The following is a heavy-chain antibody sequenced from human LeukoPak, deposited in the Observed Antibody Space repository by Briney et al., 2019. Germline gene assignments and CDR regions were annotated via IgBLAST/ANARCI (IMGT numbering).Heavy chain of an antibody. V-gene: IGHV1-69*04. CDR2: IIPILGIA. CDR1: GGTFSSYA. J-gene: IGHJ6*02. Sequence: ASVKVSCEASGGTFSSYAISWVRQAPGQGLEWMGRIIPILGIANYAQKFQGRVTITADKSTSTAYMELSSLRSEDTAVYYCARGGTSTRTYYYYGMDVWGQGTTVTVSS. CDR3: ARGGTSTRTYYYYGMDV. D-gene: IGHD1-26*01.